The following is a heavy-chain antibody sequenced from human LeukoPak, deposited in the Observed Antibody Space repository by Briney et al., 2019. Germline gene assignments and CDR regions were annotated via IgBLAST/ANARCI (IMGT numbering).Heavy chain of an antibody. J-gene: IGHJ3*02. Sequence: SETLSLTCTVSGGSISSSSYYWGWIRQPPGKGLEWIGSIYYTGNTYYNPSLKSRVTISVDTSKNQFSLKLSSVTAADTAVYYCARDRMELEAFDIWGQGTMVTVSS. D-gene: IGHD3-10*01. CDR2: IYYTGNT. CDR3: ARDRMELEAFDI. V-gene: IGHV4-39*07. CDR1: GGSISSSSYY.